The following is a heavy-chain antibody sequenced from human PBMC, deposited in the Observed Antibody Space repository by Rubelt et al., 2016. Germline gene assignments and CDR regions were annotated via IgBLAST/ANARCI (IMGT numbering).Heavy chain of an antibody. CDR3: ARKNCGGDCYYDY. CDR2: NYYIENT. Sequence: QVQLQESGPGLVKPSETLSLTCTVSGGSIGNFYWSWIRQSPGKGTEGLGYNYYIENTEYHPSLKSRVNKSVETSKNPFSLRLPSMTVAETAVYYCARKNCGGDCYYDYWGQGTLVTVSS. J-gene: IGHJ4*02. D-gene: IGHD2-21*02. CDR1: GGSIGNFY. V-gene: IGHV4-59*01.